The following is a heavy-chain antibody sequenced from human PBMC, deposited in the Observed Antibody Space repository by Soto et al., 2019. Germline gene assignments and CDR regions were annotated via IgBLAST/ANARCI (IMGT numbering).Heavy chain of an antibody. J-gene: IGHJ6*03. CDR2: INESGSP. D-gene: IGHD3-10*01. Sequence: QVQLQQWGAGLLKPSETLSLTCAVYGASLSGYYWTWIRQSPGKGLECIADINESGSPNYSPSLKRRVTISIGTSKNQFALTLSSVTAADTAVYYCGGGRHYGSGSYSIRSGFQYYFYIDVWGKGTTVTFSS. CDR3: GGGRHYGSGSYSIRSGFQYYFYIDV. V-gene: IGHV4-34*01. CDR1: GASLSGYY.